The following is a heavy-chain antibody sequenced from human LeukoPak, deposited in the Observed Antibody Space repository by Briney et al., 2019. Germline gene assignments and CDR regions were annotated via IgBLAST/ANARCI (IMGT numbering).Heavy chain of an antibody. Sequence: SETLSLTCAVYGGSFSGYYWSWIRQPPGKGLEWIGEINHSGSTNYNPSLKSRVTISVDTSKNQFSLKLSSVTAADTAVYYCARTLYVRFDPWGQGTLVTVSS. J-gene: IGHJ5*02. CDR2: INHSGST. CDR1: GGSFSGYY. CDR3: ARTLYVRFDP. D-gene: IGHD3-16*01. V-gene: IGHV4-34*09.